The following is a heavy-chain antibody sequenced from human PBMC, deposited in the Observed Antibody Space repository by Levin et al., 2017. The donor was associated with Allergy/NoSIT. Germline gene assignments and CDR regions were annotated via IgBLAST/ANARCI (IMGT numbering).Heavy chain of an antibody. CDR2: ISAYNGNT. Sequence: GESLKISCKASGYTFTSYGISWVRQAPGQGLEWMGWISAYNGNTNYAQKLQGRVTMTTDTSTSTAYMELRSLRSDDTAVYYCARDSGPNNGWSSSWYNWFDPWGQGTLVTVSS. CDR1: GYTFTSYG. CDR3: ARDSGPNNGWSSSWYNWFDP. V-gene: IGHV1-18*01. J-gene: IGHJ5*02. D-gene: IGHD6-13*01.